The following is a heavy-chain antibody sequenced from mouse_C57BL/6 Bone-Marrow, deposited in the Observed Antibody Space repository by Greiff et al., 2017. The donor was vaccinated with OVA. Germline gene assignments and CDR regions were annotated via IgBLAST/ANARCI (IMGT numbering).Heavy chain of an antibody. V-gene: IGHV1-82*01. CDR3: ASAIYYYGSSYYYAMDY. CDR2: IYPGDGDT. CDR1: GYAFSSSW. D-gene: IGHD1-1*01. Sequence: LLESGPELVKPGASVKISCKASGYAFSSSWMNWVKQRPGKGLEWIGRIYPGDGDTNYNGKFKGKATLTADKSSSTAYMQLSSLTSEDSAVYFCASAIYYYGSSYYYAMDYWGQGTSVTVSS. J-gene: IGHJ4*01.